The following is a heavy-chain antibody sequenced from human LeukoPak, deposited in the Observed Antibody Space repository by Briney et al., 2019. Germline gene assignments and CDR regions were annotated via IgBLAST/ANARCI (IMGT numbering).Heavy chain of an antibody. J-gene: IGHJ4*02. D-gene: IGHD6-13*01. V-gene: IGHV4-4*07. CDR2: IHSSGST. CDR3: ARGGAAADPLDY. CDR1: GVSISGYY. Sequence: SETLSLTCTVSGVSISGYYWTWIRQPAGKGLEWIGRIHSSGSTKYNPSLKSRVTMSVDASKKQFSLKLSSVTAADTAVYYCARGGAAADPLDYWGQGTLVTVSS.